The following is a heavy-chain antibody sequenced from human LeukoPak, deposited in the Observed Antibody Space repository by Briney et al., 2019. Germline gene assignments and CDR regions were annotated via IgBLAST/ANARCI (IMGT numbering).Heavy chain of an antibody. CDR2: IIPIFGIA. CDR1: GGTFSSHA. Sequence: ASVKASCKASGGTFSSHAISWVRQAPGQGLEWLGRIIPIFGIANYAQKFQGRVTITADKSTSTAYMELSSLRSEDTAVYYCARDPAVAFGEYDPYYYGMDVWGQGTTVTVSS. V-gene: IGHV1-69*04. CDR3: ARDPAVAFGEYDPYYYGMDV. J-gene: IGHJ6*02. D-gene: IGHD3-10*01.